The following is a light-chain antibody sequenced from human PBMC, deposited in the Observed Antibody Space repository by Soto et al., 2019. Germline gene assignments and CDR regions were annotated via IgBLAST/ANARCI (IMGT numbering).Light chain of an antibody. Sequence: EIVMTQSPATLSLSAGERATLSCRASQTISSNYLAWYQQKPGQAPRLLIFGASYMATVIPDRFSGSGSGTDFTLTISRLEPQDFAVYYCQQYRSSPPEFTFGPGTNVDIK. CDR3: QQYRSSPPEFT. J-gene: IGKJ3*01. CDR1: QTISSNY. CDR2: GAS. V-gene: IGKV3-20*01.